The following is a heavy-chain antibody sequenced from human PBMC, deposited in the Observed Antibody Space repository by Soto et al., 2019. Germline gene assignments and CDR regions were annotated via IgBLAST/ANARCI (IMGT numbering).Heavy chain of an antibody. Sequence: EVHLVESGGGLIQPGGSLRLSCAASGFTVGNNYMNWVRQAPGKGLEWGSLMYSGGGTYYADSVKGRFTMSRDSSKNTLYLQLNSLRAEDPAMYYCTTSPSVGVWGQGTTVTVSS. CDR2: MYSGGGT. CDR1: GFTVGNNY. CDR3: TTSPSVGV. D-gene: IGHD6-19*01. V-gene: IGHV3-53*01. J-gene: IGHJ6*02.